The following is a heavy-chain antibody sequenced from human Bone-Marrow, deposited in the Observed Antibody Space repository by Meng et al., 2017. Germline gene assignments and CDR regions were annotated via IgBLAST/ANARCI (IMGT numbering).Heavy chain of an antibody. J-gene: IGHJ4*02. Sequence: GESLKISCAASGFTFSSYAMHWVRQAPGKGLEWVGRIKSKTDGGTTDYAAPVKGRFTISRDDSKNTLYLQMNSLKTEDTAVYYCFSSGSYWGQGTLVTVSS. CDR2: IKSKTDGGTT. CDR3: FSSGSY. V-gene: IGHV3-15*01. CDR1: GFTFSSYA. D-gene: IGHD6-19*01.